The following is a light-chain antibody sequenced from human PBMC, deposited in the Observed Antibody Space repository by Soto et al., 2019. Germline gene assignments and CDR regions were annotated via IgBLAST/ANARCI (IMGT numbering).Light chain of an antibody. CDR3: QQHNNSPPLT. CDR2: GAS. CDR1: QSVSSN. Sequence: EIVMTQSPATLSVSPGERATLSCRASQSVSSNLAWNQQKPGQAPRLLIYGASTRATGIPARFSGSGSGTEFTLTISSLQSEAFSVCYCQQHNNSPPLTFGGGTKVEIK. J-gene: IGKJ4*01. V-gene: IGKV3-15*01.